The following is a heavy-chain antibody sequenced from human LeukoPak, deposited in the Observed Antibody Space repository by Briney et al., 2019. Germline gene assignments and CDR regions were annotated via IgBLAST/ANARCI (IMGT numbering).Heavy chain of an antibody. CDR3: ARDYRSSSGRSIDY. CDR2: LKQDGSEE. Sequence: GGSLRLSCVASGFTFSTYWMTWVRQAPGKGLEWVANLKQDGSEEYYVDSVKGRFTISRDNAKNSLYLQMNSLTAEDTAGYYCARDYRSSSGRSIDYWGQGTLVTVSS. D-gene: IGHD6-6*01. V-gene: IGHV3-7*01. J-gene: IGHJ4*02. CDR1: GFTFSTYW.